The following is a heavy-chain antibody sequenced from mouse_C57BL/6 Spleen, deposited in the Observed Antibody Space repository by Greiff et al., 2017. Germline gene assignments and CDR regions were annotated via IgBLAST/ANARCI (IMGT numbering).Heavy chain of an antibody. CDR2: IDPSDSYT. CDR1: GYTFTSYW. Sequence: QVQLKQPGAELVKPGASVKLSCKASGYTFTSYWMQWVKQRPGQGLEWIGEIDPSDSYTNYNQKFKGKATLTVDTSSSTAYMQLSSLTSEDSAVYYCARNYYSNYGDYWGQGTTLTVSS. D-gene: IGHD2-5*01. V-gene: IGHV1-50*01. CDR3: ARNYYSNYGDY. J-gene: IGHJ2*01.